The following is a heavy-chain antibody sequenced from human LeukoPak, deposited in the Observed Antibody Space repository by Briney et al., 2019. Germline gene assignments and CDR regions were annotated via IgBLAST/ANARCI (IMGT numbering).Heavy chain of an antibody. J-gene: IGHJ5*02. CDR2: IHPTGDT. Sequence: PSETLSLTCTVSGGAITSGGYYWSWIRQSAEKRRERIGRIHPTGDTDYNPTLKSRVPISVHTSMNQFSLKLNSLTAADTAVYDCARTPGYSLDLCGQATLVTVSS. V-gene: IGHV4-61*02. D-gene: IGHD5-18*01. CDR3: ARTPGYSLDL. CDR1: GGAITSGGYY.